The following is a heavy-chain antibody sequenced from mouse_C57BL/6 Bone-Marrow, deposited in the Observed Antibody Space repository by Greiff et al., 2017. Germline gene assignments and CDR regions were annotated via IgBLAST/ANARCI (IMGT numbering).Heavy chain of an antibody. Sequence: QVQLQQSGAELARPGASVKMSCKASGYTFTSYTMHWVKQRPGQGLEWIGYINPSSGYTKYNQKFKDKATLTADKSSSTAYMQLSSLTSEDSAVYYCARLYYYCSSYNYWGKGTTLTVSS. CDR1: GYTFTSYT. V-gene: IGHV1-4*01. CDR2: INPSSGYT. D-gene: IGHD1-1*01. J-gene: IGHJ2*01. CDR3: ARLYYYCSSYNY.